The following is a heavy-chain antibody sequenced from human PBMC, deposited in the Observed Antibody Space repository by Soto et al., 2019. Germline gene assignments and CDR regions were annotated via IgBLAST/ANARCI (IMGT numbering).Heavy chain of an antibody. J-gene: IGHJ6*02. D-gene: IGHD6-6*01. Sequence: ILSCAASGFTFSSYGMHWVRQAPGKGLEWVAVIWYDGSNKYYADSVKGRFTISRDNSKNTLYLQMNSLRAEDTAVYYCARDYSPLSSSTYYYYYGMDVWGQGTRVTVSS. V-gene: IGHV3-33*01. CDR2: IWYDGSNK. CDR3: ARDYSPLSSSTYYYYYGMDV. CDR1: GFTFSSYG.